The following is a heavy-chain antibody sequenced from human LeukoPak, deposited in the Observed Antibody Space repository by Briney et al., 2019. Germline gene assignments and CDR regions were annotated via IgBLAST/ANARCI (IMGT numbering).Heavy chain of an antibody. D-gene: IGHD4-17*01. CDR3: ARAYLTVTTGDLGY. V-gene: IGHV3-30*03. CDR1: GFTFSSSG. CDR2: VSYDGSNK. Sequence: GGSLRLSCAASGFTFSSSGMHWVRQAPGKGLEWVAVVSYDGSNKYYADSVKGRFTISRDNSKNTLYLQMNSLRAEDTAVYYCARAYLTVTTGDLGYWGQGTLVTVSS. J-gene: IGHJ4*02.